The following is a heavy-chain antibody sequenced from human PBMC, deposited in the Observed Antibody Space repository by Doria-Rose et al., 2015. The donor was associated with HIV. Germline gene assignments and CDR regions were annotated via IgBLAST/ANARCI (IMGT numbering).Heavy chain of an antibody. Sequence: QVQLQQWDAGLVKPSETLSLTCAVFGGSFSGYYWSWIRQPPGNGLEWLGAINHRGSTNYKTSLKSRVTISLDTSRNLFSLKLSSVTAADTAVYYCARGLLRGGWNDVDYYYGMDVWGQGTTVTVSS. CDR3: ARGLLRGGWNDVDYYYGMDV. J-gene: IGHJ6*02. D-gene: IGHD1-1*01. CDR1: GGSFSGYY. V-gene: IGHV4-34*01. CDR2: INHRGST.